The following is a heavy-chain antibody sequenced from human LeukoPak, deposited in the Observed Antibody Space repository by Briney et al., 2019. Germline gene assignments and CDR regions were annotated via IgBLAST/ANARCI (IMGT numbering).Heavy chain of an antibody. J-gene: IGHJ3*02. CDR3: ARGTYYYDSSGYPDAFDI. D-gene: IGHD3-22*01. CDR1: GGSFSGYY. V-gene: IGHV4-34*01. Sequence: MTSETLSLTCAVYGGSFSGYYWSWIRQPPGKGLEWIGEINHSGSTNYNPSLKSRVTISVDTSKNQFSLKLSSVTAADTAVYYCARGTYYYDSSGYPDAFDIWGRGTMVTVSS. CDR2: INHSGST.